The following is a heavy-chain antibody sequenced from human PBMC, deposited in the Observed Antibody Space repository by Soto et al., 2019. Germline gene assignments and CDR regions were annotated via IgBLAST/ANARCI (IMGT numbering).Heavy chain of an antibody. CDR1: GFSFSNYV. CDR3: AKGGDSWSGFAPD. V-gene: IGHV3-23*01. D-gene: IGHD3-3*01. J-gene: IGHJ4*02. CDR2: ISGSGGSS. Sequence: GGSLRLSCVGSGFSFSNYVMSWVRQAPGKGLEWVSGISGSGGSSFDVDSVRGRFTVSRDNSKNTMFLHMNSLTYEDTAVYYCAKGGDSWSGFAPDWGPGAMVTV.